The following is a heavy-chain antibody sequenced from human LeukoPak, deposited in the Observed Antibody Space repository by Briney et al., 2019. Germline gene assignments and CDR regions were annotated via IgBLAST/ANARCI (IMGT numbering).Heavy chain of an antibody. CDR1: GYRFTSYW. Sequence: GESLKISCRGSGYRFTSYWIGWVRQMPGKGLVWMGIIYPGDSDTRYSPSFQGQVTVSADKSINTAYLQWSSLKASDTAIYYCARLGELSMDVWGKGTTVTVSS. CDR2: IYPGDSDT. J-gene: IGHJ6*03. CDR3: ARLGELSMDV. V-gene: IGHV5-51*01. D-gene: IGHD3-10*01.